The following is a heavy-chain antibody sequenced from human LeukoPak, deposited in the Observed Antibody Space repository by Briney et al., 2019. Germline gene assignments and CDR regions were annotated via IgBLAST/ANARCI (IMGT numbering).Heavy chain of an antibody. CDR2: IYTSGST. CDR3: ARDLVSSSWLDAFDI. V-gene: IGHV4-61*02. J-gene: IGHJ3*02. D-gene: IGHD6-13*01. CDR1: GGSISSSSYY. Sequence: SETLSLTCTVSGGSISSSSYYWSWIRQPAGKGLEWIGRIYTSGSTNYNPSLKSRVTMSVDTSKNQFSLKLSSVTAADTAVYYCARDLVSSSWLDAFDIWGQGTMVTVSS.